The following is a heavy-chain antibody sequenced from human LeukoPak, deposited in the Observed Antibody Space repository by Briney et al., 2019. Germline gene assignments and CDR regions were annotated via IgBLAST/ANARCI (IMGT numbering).Heavy chain of an antibody. V-gene: IGHV4-39*01. D-gene: IGHD4-11*01. Sequence: TSETLSLTCTVSGGSISSSSYYWGWLRQPPGKGLEWIGSIYYSGSTYYNPSLKSRVTISVDTSKNQFSLKLSSVTAADTAVYYCARITVTTKDRVSFFDYWGQGTLVTVSS. CDR3: ARITVTTKDRVSFFDY. CDR1: GGSISSSSYY. J-gene: IGHJ4*02. CDR2: IYYSGST.